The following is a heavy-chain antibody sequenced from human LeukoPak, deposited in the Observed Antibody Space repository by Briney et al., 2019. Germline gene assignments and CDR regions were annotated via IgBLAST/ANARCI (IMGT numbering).Heavy chain of an antibody. CDR3: ARALGYCSSTSCPAYGMDV. Sequence: ASVKVSCKASGYTFTGYYMHWVRQAPGQGLEWMGWINPNSGGTNYAQKFQGWVTMTRDTSISTAYMELSRLRSDDTAVYYSARALGYCSSTSCPAYGMDVWGKGTTVTVSS. V-gene: IGHV1-2*04. CDR2: INPNSGGT. CDR1: GYTFTGYY. D-gene: IGHD2-2*01. J-gene: IGHJ6*04.